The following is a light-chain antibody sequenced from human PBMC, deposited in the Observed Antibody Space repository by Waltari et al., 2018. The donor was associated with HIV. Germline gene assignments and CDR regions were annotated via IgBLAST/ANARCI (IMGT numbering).Light chain of an antibody. CDR3: QHYNNWLT. Sequence: EIVMTQSPATLSVSPGERATLSCRASQRLSGNLAWDQQKPGQAPRLLIYGASTRATGSPARISGSGSGTEFTLTISSLQSEDFAVYCCQHYNNWLTFGQGTKVEIK. CDR1: QRLSGN. V-gene: IGKV3-15*01. CDR2: GAS. J-gene: IGKJ1*01.